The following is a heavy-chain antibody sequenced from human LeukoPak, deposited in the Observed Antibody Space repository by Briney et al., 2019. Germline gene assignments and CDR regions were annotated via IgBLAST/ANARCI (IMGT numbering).Heavy chain of an antibody. J-gene: IGHJ4*02. Sequence: GGSLRLSCAASGFTFSSYSMNWVRQAPGKGLEWVSSISSSSSYIYYADSVKGRFTISRDNAKNSLYLQMNSLRAEDTAVFYCARDPGITMGRSDYWGQGTLVTVSS. CDR1: GFTFSSYS. D-gene: IGHD3-10*01. CDR3: ARDPGITMGRSDY. CDR2: ISSSSSYI. V-gene: IGHV3-21*01.